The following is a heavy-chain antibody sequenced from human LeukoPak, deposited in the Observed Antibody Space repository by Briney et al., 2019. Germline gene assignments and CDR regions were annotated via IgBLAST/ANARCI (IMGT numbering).Heavy chain of an antibody. CDR2: ISAYNGYT. V-gene: IGHV1-18*01. CDR1: GYTFTNFP. CDR3: ATVGGNYEGLIDY. Sequence: ASVKVSCKASGYTFTNFPIGWVRQAPGQGLEWMGWISAYNGYTKYAPSLQGRVTMTTDTSTSTAYMQLRSLRSDDTAMYYCATVGGNYEGLIDYWGPGTLVTVSS. J-gene: IGHJ4*02. D-gene: IGHD1-26*01.